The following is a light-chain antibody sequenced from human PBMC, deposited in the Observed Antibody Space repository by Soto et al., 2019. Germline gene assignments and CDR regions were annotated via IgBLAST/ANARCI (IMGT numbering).Light chain of an antibody. CDR2: AAS. CDR1: QSIASY. V-gene: IGKV1-39*01. CDR3: QQSYRTLWT. J-gene: IGKJ1*01. Sequence: DIQMTQSPSSLSASVGDRVTIACRASQSIASYLSWYQQKPGKAPKLLIYAASTLQAGVPSRFSGSGSGTDFTLTISSLQPEDFATYYCQQSYRTLWTFGHGTKVEI.